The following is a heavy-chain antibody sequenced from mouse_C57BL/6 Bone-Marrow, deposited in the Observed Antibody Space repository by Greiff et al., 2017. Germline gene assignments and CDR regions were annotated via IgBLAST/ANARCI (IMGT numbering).Heavy chain of an antibody. CDR3: ARYCGFAY. Sequence: VQLQESGPELVKPGASVKISCKASGYAFSSSWMNWVKQRPGKGLEWIGRIYPGDGDTNYNGKFKGKATLTADKSSSTAYMQLSSLTSEDSAVXFCARYCGFAYWGQGTLVTVSA. CDR1: GYAFSSSW. J-gene: IGHJ3*01. CDR2: IYPGDGDT. V-gene: IGHV1-82*01.